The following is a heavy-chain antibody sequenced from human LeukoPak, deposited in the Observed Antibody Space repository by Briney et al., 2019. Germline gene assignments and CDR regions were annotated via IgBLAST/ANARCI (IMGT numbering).Heavy chain of an antibody. D-gene: IGHD1-26*01. J-gene: IGHJ4*02. CDR3: AREVGFPATFDY. Sequence: PGGSLRLSCAASGFTFSSYAMHWVRQAPGKGLEWVANIKQDGSEKYYVDSVKGRFTISRDNAKNSLYLQMNSLRAEDTAVYYCAREVGFPATFDYWGQGTLVTVSS. CDR2: IKQDGSEK. V-gene: IGHV3-7*01. CDR1: GFTFSSYA.